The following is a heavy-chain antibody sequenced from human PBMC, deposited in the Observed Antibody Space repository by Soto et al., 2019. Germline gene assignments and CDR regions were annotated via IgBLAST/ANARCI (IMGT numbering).Heavy chain of an antibody. CDR2: INPSGGST. CDR3: ARDRYDFWSGYYPEHGMDV. J-gene: IGHJ6*02. V-gene: IGHV1-46*01. Sequence: ASVKVSCKASGYTFTSYYMHWVRQAPGQGLDWMGIINPSGGSTSYAQKFQGRVTMTRDTSTSTVYMELSSLRSEDTAVYYCARDRYDFWSGYYPEHGMDVWGQGTTVTVSS. CDR1: GYTFTSYY. D-gene: IGHD3-3*01.